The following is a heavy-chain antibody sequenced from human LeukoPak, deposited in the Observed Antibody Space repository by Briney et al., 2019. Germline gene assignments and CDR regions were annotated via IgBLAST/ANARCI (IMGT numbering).Heavy chain of an antibody. Sequence: SETLSLTCTVSGGSMKSGSYYWSWIRQPAGKGLEWIGRIYTTGITIYNPSLKSRVTISVDTSKNQFSLKLSSVTAADTAVYYCARSEPGIAADWGQGTLVTVSS. CDR2: IYTTGIT. CDR3: ARSEPGIAAD. CDR1: GGSMKSGSYY. V-gene: IGHV4-61*02. D-gene: IGHD6-13*01. J-gene: IGHJ4*02.